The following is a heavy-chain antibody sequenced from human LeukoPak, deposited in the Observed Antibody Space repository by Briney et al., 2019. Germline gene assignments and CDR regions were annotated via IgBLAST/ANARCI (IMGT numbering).Heavy chain of an antibody. CDR2: IYYSGST. CDR1: GGSISSHY. D-gene: IGHD1-1*01. Sequence: SETLSLTCTVSGGSISSHYWSWIRQPPGKGLEWIGYIYYSGSTNYNPSLKSRVTISVDTPKNQFSLKLSSVTAADTAVYYCARAYGTTDYFDYWGQGTLVTVSS. V-gene: IGHV4-59*11. J-gene: IGHJ4*02. CDR3: ARAYGTTDYFDY.